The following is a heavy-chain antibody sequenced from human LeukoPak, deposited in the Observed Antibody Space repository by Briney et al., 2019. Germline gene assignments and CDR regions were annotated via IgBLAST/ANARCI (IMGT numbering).Heavy chain of an antibody. CDR2: ISSSSSSYI. CDR3: ARMSAAGDFDY. D-gene: IGHD6-13*01. J-gene: IGHJ4*02. CDR1: GFTFSSYS. Sequence: GGSLRLSCAASGFTFSSYSMNWVRQAPGKGLEWVSSISSSSSSYIYYADSVKGRFTISRHNAKNSLYLQMNSLRAEDTAVYYCARMSAAGDFDYWGQGTLVTVSS. V-gene: IGHV3-21*01.